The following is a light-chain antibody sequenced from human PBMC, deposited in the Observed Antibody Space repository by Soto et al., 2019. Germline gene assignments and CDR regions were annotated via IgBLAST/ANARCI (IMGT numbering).Light chain of an antibody. CDR1: QTIMTY. CDR2: GAS. CDR3: QQYGSSPLT. J-gene: IGKJ5*01. V-gene: IGKV1-39*01. Sequence: DIQMTQSPSSLSASVGDEVTITCRASQTIMTYLNWYQLKPGKPPRLLIYGASSRATGIPDRFSGSGSGTDFTLTISRLEPEDFAVYYCQQYGSSPLTFGQGTRLEI.